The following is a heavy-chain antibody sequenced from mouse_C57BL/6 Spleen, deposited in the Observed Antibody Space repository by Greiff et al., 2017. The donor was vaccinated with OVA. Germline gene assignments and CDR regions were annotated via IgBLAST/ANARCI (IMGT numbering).Heavy chain of an antibody. CDR3: TREGYYGSSLLWFAY. J-gene: IGHJ3*01. D-gene: IGHD1-1*01. V-gene: IGHV1-15*01. CDR2: IDPETGGT. Sequence: VQLQQSGAELVRPGASVTLSCKASGYTFTDYEMHWVKQTPVHGLEWIGAIDPETGGTAYNQKFKGKAILTADKSSSTAYMELRSLTSEDSAVYYCTREGYYGSSLLWFAYWGQGTLVTVSA. CDR1: GYTFTDYE.